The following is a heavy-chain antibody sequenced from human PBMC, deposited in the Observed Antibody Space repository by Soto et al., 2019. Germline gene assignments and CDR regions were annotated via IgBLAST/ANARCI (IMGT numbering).Heavy chain of an antibody. CDR2: IYYSGST. CDR1: GGSISSYY. Sequence: QVQLQESGPGLVKPSETLSLTCTVSGGSISSYYWSWIRQPPGKGLEWIGYIYYSGSTNYNPSLKSRVTISVDASKNQFSLKLSSVTAADTAVYYCASYGXXSYPRFDPWGQGTLVTVSS. V-gene: IGHV4-59*01. D-gene: IGHD3-10*01. CDR3: ASYGXXSYPRFDP. J-gene: IGHJ5*02.